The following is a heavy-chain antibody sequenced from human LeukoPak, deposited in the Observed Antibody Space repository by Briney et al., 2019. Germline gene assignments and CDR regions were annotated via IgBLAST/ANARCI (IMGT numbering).Heavy chain of an antibody. D-gene: IGHD3-3*01. CDR2: ITSSSSYI. CDR1: GFTFSTYS. CDR3: ARASYYDFYDY. V-gene: IGHV3-21*04. J-gene: IGHJ4*02. Sequence: GGSLRLSCAASGFTFSTYSMTWVRQAPGKGLEWVSSITSSSSYIYYADSVKGRFTISRDNAKNSLCLQMTSLRVEDTAVYYCARASYYDFYDYWGQGTLVTVSS.